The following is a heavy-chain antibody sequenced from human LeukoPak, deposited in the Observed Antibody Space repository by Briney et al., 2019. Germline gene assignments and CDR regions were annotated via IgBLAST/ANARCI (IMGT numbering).Heavy chain of an antibody. V-gene: IGHV3-13*01. CDR2: LGIAGDT. CDR3: ARQMQSHGNFDS. CDR1: GFTVSSYA. Sequence: GGSLRLSCAASGFTVSSYAMHWVRQPIGKGLEWVSALGIAGDTFYPGSVKGRFTISRENARNSSYLQMNSLRAEDTAMYYCARQMQSHGNFDSWGQGTLVTVSS. D-gene: IGHD1-26*01. J-gene: IGHJ4*02.